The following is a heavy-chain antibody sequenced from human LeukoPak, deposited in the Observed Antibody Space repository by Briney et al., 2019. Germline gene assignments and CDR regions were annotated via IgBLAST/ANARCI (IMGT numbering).Heavy chain of an antibody. D-gene: IGHD3-10*01. CDR2: IYYSGST. CDR3: ARHGRLLWFGEFHDAFDI. Sequence: SETLSLTCTVSGGSISSYYWSWIRQPPGKGLGWIGYIYYSGSTNYNPSLKSRVTISVDTSKNQFSLKLSSVTAADTAVYYCARHGRLLWFGEFHDAFDIWGQGTMVTVSS. V-gene: IGHV4-59*08. J-gene: IGHJ3*02. CDR1: GGSISSYY.